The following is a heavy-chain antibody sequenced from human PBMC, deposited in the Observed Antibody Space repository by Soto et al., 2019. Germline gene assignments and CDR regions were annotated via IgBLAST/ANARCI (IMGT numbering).Heavy chain of an antibody. CDR1: GFSLSTSGVG. Sequence: QITLKESGPTLVKPTQTLTLTCTFSGFSLSTSGVGVGWIRQPPGKALEWLALIYWDDDKRYSPSLKRRLTIXKXXSKNQAVLTMTHMDPVDTATYYCAHTLPPWGGMDVWGQGTTVTVSS. D-gene: IGHD7-27*01. J-gene: IGHJ6*02. V-gene: IGHV2-5*02. CDR2: IYWDDDK. CDR3: AHTLPPWGGMDV.